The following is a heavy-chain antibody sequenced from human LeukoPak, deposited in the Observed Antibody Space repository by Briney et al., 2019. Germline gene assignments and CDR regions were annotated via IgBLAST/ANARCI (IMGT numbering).Heavy chain of an antibody. J-gene: IGHJ3*02. V-gene: IGHV3-9*01. CDR3: AKATGSSIHDAFDI. Sequence: GGSLRLSCAASGFTFDDYAMHWVRQAPGKGLEWVSGISWNSGSIGYADSVKGRFTISRDNAKNSLYLQMNSLRAEDTALYYCAKATGSSIHDAFDIWGQGTMVTVSS. CDR1: GFTFDDYA. CDR2: ISWNSGSI. D-gene: IGHD6-13*01.